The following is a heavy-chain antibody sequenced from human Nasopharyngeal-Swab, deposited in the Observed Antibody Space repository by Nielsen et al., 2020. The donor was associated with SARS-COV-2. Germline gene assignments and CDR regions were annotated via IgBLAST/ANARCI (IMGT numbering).Heavy chain of an antibody. D-gene: IGHD5-18*01. CDR2: INPNSGCT. CDR1: GYTFTGYY. V-gene: IGHV1-2*06. Sequence: ASVTVSCKASGYTFTGYYMHWVRQAPGQGLEWMGRINPNSGCTNYAQKFQGRVTMTRDTSISTAYMELSRLRSDDTAVYYCAREGYSYGTDAFDIWGQGTMVTVSS. CDR3: AREGYSYGTDAFDI. J-gene: IGHJ3*02.